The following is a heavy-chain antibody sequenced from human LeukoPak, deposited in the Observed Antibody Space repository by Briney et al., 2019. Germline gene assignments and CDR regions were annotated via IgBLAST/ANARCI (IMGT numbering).Heavy chain of an antibody. Sequence: GGSLRLSCAASEFSVGSNYMSWVRQAPGKGLEWVSAISGSGGSTYYADSVKGRFTISRDNSKNTLFLQMNSLRAEDTAVYYCAVTGYSSRSPNVWGQGTMVTVSS. CDR3: AVTGYSSRSPNV. D-gene: IGHD6-13*01. CDR2: ISGSGGST. J-gene: IGHJ3*01. V-gene: IGHV3-23*01. CDR1: EFSVGSNY.